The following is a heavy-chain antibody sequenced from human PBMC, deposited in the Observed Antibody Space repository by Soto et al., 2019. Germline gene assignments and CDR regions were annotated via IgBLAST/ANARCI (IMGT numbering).Heavy chain of an antibody. CDR3: ARDLGFGESNNWFDP. CDR1: GGSINSYY. Sequence: SETLSLTCTVSGGSINSYYWSWIRQPPGKGLEWIGYIYYSGSTNYNPSLKSRVTISVDTSKNQFSLKLSSVTAADTAVYYCARDLGFGESNNWFDPWGQGTLVXXSS. D-gene: IGHD3-10*01. J-gene: IGHJ5*02. V-gene: IGHV4-59*01. CDR2: IYYSGST.